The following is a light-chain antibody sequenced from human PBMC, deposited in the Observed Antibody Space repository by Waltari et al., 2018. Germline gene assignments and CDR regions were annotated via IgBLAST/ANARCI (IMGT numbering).Light chain of an antibody. V-gene: IGKV1-5*03. J-gene: IGKJ4*01. Sequence: DFQMTQSPSTLSASVGDRVTITCRASQSISNWLAWYQQKPGKAPKLLIYKASTLESGVPSRFSGSGSGTEFTLTISSLQPDDFATYYCQQYNSYSLLTFGGGTKVEIK. CDR2: KAS. CDR3: QQYNSYSLLT. CDR1: QSISNW.